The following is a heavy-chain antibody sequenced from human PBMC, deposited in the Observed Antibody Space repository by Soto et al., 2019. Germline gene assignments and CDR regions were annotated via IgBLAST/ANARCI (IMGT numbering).Heavy chain of an antibody. V-gene: IGHV1-18*04. J-gene: IGHJ4*02. Sequence: ASVKVSCKASGYTFTSYGISWVRQAPGQGLEWMGWISAYNGNTNYAQKLQGRVTMTTDTSTSTAYMELGSLRSDDTAVYYCARDGRPYYDFWSGSNYFDYWGQGTLVTVSS. CDR3: ARDGRPYYDFWSGSNYFDY. CDR1: GYTFTSYG. D-gene: IGHD3-3*01. CDR2: ISAYNGNT.